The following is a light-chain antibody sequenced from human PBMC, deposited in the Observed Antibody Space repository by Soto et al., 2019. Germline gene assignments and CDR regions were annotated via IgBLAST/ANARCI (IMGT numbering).Light chain of an antibody. Sequence: DVVMTQSPDSLAVSLGERATIKCKSSQSVLHSPSNNNFLLWYQQKPGRPPKLLIHWASTRQSGVPDRFSGSGSGTDFTLTIDNLQHEDVAVYYCQQYHSTPWTFGQGTRVEIK. V-gene: IGKV4-1*01. CDR1: QSVLHSPSNNNF. CDR3: QQYHSTPWT. J-gene: IGKJ1*01. CDR2: WAS.